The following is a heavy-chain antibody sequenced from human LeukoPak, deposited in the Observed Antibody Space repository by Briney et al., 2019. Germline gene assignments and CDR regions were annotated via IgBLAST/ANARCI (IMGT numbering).Heavy chain of an antibody. CDR3: ATEDILTGYSPFDC. J-gene: IGHJ4*02. Sequence: ASVKVSCKVSGYTLTELSMHWVRQAPGKGLEWMGGFDPEDGETIYAQKFQGRVTMTEDTSTDTANMELSSLRSEDTAVYYGATEDILTGYSPFDCWGQGTLVTVSS. D-gene: IGHD3-9*01. V-gene: IGHV1-24*01. CDR2: FDPEDGET. CDR1: GYTLTELS.